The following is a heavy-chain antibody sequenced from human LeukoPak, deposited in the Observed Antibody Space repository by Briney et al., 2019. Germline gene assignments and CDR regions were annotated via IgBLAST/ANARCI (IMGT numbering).Heavy chain of an antibody. CDR2: INPSGGST. D-gene: IGHD6-6*01. CDR3: ASTGVYSSSPGYYYYMDV. CDR1: GYTFTSYY. V-gene: IGHV1-46*01. Sequence: ASVKVSCKASGYTFTSYYMHWVRQAPGQGLEWMGIINPSGGSTSYAQKFQGRVTMTRDMSTSTVYMELSSLRSEDTAVYYCASTGVYSSSPGYYYYMDVWGKGTTVTVSS. J-gene: IGHJ6*03.